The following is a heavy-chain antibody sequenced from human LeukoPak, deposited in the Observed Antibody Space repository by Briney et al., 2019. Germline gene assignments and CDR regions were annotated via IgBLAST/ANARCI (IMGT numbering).Heavy chain of an antibody. CDR2: IWYDGSNK. J-gene: IGHJ4*02. D-gene: IGHD2-15*01. CDR3: ARDRGDCSGGSCYSDYFDY. CDR1: GFTFSSYG. V-gene: IGHV3-33*01. Sequence: GGSLRLSCAASGFTFSSYGMHWVRQAPGKGLEWVAVIWYDGSNKYYADSVKGRFTISRDNSENTLYLQMSSLRAEDTAVYYCARDRGDCSGGSCYSDYFDYWGQGTLVTVSS.